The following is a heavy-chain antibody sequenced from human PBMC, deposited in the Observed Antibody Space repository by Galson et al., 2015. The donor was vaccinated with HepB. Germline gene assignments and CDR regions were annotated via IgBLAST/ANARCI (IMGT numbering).Heavy chain of an antibody. Sequence: SLRLSCAVSGFTFSSYWMHWVRQVPGKGLVWVSRINSDGSITSYADSVKGRFTISRDNAKNTLYVQMSSLRVEDTAVYYCAGGHSGYVGGMDVWGQGTTVTVSS. CDR2: INSDGSIT. D-gene: IGHD5-12*01. CDR3: AGGHSGYVGGMDV. CDR1: GFTFSSYW. V-gene: IGHV3-74*01. J-gene: IGHJ6*02.